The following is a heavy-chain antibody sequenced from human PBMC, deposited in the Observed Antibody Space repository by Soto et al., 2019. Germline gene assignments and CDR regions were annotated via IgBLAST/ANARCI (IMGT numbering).Heavy chain of an antibody. D-gene: IGHD1-7*01. CDR3: ARNILGGTTDY. V-gene: IGHV1-3*01. J-gene: IGHJ4*02. Sequence: ASVKVSCKASGYTFTNHAIHWVRQAPGQGLEWMGWINAGKGDTKYPQRFQGRVTITRDTSASTAYMELSSLRSEDTAVYYCARNILGGTTDYWGPGTLVTVSS. CDR1: GYTFTNHA. CDR2: INAGKGDT.